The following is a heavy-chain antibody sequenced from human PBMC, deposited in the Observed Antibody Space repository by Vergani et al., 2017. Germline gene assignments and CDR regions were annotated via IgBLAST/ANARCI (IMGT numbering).Heavy chain of an antibody. CDR1: GFTFSSYS. CDR3: ARDQDSSGAFDI. J-gene: IGHJ3*02. Sequence: EVQLVESGGGLVKPGGSLRLSCAASGFTFSSYSMNWVRQAPGKGLEWVSSISSSSSYIYYADSVKGRFTISRDNAKNSLYLQMNSLRAEDTAVYYCARDQDSSGAFDIWGQGTMVTVSS. V-gene: IGHV3-21*01. CDR2: ISSSSSYI. D-gene: IGHD6-19*01.